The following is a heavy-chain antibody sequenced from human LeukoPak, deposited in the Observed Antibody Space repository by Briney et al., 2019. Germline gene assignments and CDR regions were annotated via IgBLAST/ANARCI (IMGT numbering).Heavy chain of an antibody. J-gene: IGHJ4*02. D-gene: IGHD3-9*01. Sequence: GGSLRLSCVVSGFTFSSYSMNWVRQAPGKGLEWVSSISSSSSYIYYADSVEGRFTISRDNAKNSLYLQMSSLTPEDTAVYYCARNYDVLTGYPYYFDHWGQGILVTVSS. CDR2: ISSSSSYI. CDR1: GFTFSSYS. V-gene: IGHV3-21*01. CDR3: ARNYDVLTGYPYYFDH.